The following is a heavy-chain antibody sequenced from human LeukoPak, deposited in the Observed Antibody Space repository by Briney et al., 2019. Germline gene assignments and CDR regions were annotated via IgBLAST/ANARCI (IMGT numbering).Heavy chain of an antibody. J-gene: IGHJ3*02. CDR2: INHSGST. Sequence: NPSETLSLTCAVYGGSFSGYYWSWIRQPPGKGLEWIGEINHSGSTNYNPSLKSRVTISVDTSKNQFSLKLSSVTAADTAVYYCARRSSASGTGAFDIWGQGTMVTVSS. D-gene: IGHD6-13*01. CDR1: GGSFSGYY. V-gene: IGHV4-34*01. CDR3: ARRSSASGTGAFDI.